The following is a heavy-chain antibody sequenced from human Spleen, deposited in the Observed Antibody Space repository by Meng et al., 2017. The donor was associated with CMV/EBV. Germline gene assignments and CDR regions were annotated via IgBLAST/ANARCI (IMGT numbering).Heavy chain of an antibody. Sequence: SVKVSCKASGFTFTSSAVQWVRQAHGQRLEWIGWIVVGSGNTNYAQKFQERVTITRDMSTSTAYMELSSLRSEDTAVYYCAAGSIAVAGSVYDFGYWGQGTLVTVSS. V-gene: IGHV1-58*01. CDR2: IVVGSGNT. CDR1: GFTFTSSA. J-gene: IGHJ4*02. CDR3: AAGSIAVAGSVYDFGY. D-gene: IGHD6-19*01.